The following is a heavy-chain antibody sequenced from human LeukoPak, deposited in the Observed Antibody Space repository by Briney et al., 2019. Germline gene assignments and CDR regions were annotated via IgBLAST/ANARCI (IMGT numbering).Heavy chain of an antibody. CDR3: AQYYYDSSGYLDAFDI. J-gene: IGHJ3*02. Sequence: SVKVSCKASGGTFSSYAISWVRQAPGQGLEWMGGIIPIFGTANYAQKFQGRVTITADESTSTAYMELSSLRSEDTAVYYCAQYYYDSSGYLDAFDIWGQGTMVTVSS. CDR2: IIPIFGTA. V-gene: IGHV1-69*13. D-gene: IGHD3-22*01. CDR1: GGTFSSYA.